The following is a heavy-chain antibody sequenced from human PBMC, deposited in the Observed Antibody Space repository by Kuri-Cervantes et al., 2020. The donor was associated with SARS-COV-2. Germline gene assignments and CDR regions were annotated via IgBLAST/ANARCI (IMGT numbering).Heavy chain of an antibody. D-gene: IGHD1-26*01. CDR1: GFSLTTSGMC. CDR2: IDWDDDK. Sequence: SCPKLAKPTHSLTLTCTCTGFSLTTSGMCVAWIRQPPGKALEWLARIDWDDDKYYKTSLNTRLSISKDTSKDQVVLTMTNMDPVDTATYYCVRIRGATVIADDWGQGTLVTVSS. CDR3: VRIRGATVIADD. V-gene: IGHV2-70*11. J-gene: IGHJ4*02.